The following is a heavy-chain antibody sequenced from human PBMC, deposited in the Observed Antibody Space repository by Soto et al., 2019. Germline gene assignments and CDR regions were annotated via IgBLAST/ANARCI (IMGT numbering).Heavy chain of an antibody. Sequence: QVQLVQSGAEEKKPGASVKVSCKASGYTFTSYAMHWVRQAPGQRLEWMGWINAGNGNTKYSQKFQGRVTITRDTSGSTAYMELSSLRSEDTAVYYCARSTVMITFGGVIVNDWFDPWGQGTLVTVSS. J-gene: IGHJ5*02. CDR3: ARSTVMITFGGVIVNDWFDP. D-gene: IGHD3-16*02. CDR2: INAGNGNT. CDR1: GYTFTSYA. V-gene: IGHV1-3*05.